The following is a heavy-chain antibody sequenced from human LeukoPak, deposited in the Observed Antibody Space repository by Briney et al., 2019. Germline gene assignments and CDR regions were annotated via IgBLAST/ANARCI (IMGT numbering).Heavy chain of an antibody. Sequence: AAVTDSFTDSGGTFTIYAISRVRQAPGQGGEWGGRIIPIVGIANYTQKFQGRGTITADKSTSTAYMELSSLRSEDTAVYYCARGGDSSRWGQGALLTVSS. D-gene: IGHD3-16*01. CDR3: ARGGDSSR. J-gene: IGHJ4*02. V-gene: IGHV1-69*10. CDR2: IIPIVGIA. CDR1: GGTFTIYA.